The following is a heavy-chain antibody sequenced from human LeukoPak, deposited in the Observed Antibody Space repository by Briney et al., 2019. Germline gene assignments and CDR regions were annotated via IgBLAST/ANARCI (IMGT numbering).Heavy chain of an antibody. Sequence: SQTLSLTCAISGDSVSTDSAGWNWIRQSPSRGLEWLGRTYYSSKWYKDYAPSVKSRITINPDTSKNQFSLQLNSVTPEDTAAYYCARGWLQSWFDYWGQGTLITVSS. D-gene: IGHD5-24*01. CDR1: GDSVSTDSAG. V-gene: IGHV6-1*01. CDR2: TYYSSKWYK. J-gene: IGHJ4*02. CDR3: ARGWLQSWFDY.